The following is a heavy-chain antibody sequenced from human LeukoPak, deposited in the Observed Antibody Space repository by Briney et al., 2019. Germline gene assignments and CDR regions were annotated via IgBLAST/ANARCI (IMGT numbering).Heavy chain of an antibody. D-gene: IGHD3-3*01. J-gene: IGHJ4*02. CDR3: ARGAPIEIFGVVITPRAYFDY. CDR2: INHSGST. Sequence: SETLSLTCAVYGGSFSGYYWIWIRQPPGKGLEWIGEINHSGSTNYNPSLKSRVTISVDMSKNQFSLNLSSVTAADTAVYYCARGAPIEIFGVVITPRAYFDYWGQGTLVTVSS. CDR1: GGSFSGYY. V-gene: IGHV4-34*01.